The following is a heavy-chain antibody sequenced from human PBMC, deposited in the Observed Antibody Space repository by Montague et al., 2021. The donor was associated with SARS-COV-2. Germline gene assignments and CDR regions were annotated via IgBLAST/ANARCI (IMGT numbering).Heavy chain of an antibody. CDR1: GFTVSRNY. CDR2: IYKDGRT. CDR3: SREKDTSGYILRY. D-gene: IGHD3-9*01. Sequence: SLRLSCAASGFTVSRNYMTLVRQAPGKGLEWVSVIYKDGRTYYADSVRGRFTVSRDNSKNTLYLQMHRLRAEDTAVYYCSREKDTSGYILRYWGQGTLVTVSS. J-gene: IGHJ4*02. V-gene: IGHV3-53*01.